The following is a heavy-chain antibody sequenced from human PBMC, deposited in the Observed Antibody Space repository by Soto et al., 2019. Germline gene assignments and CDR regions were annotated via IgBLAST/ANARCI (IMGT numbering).Heavy chain of an antibody. V-gene: IGHV4-31*02. CDR1: GGAVSSGGYY. CDR2: IYYSGTT. D-gene: IGHD2-8*01. CDR3: ARRALPQCINGVCYKDGFWDY. J-gene: IGHJ4*02. Sequence: PSGTLSLTWTVSGGAVSSGGYYWSWIRQHPGTGLEWIGYIYYSGTTYFNPSLKRRASISLDTSKNEFSLKLTSVTAADTAVYYCARRALPQCINGVCYKDGFWDYWGQGALVTVS.